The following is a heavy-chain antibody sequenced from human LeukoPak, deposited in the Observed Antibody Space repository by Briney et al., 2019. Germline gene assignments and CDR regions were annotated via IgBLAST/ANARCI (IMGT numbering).Heavy chain of an antibody. J-gene: IGHJ4*02. CDR3: AILYYDFRSGYGYFDY. CDR1: GYTFTGYY. CDR2: INPDSGGT. Sequence: ASVKVSCKASGYTFTGYYMHWVRQAPGQGLEWMGWINPDSGGTNYAQKFQGRVTMTRDTSISTAYMELSRLRSDDTAVYYCAILYYDFRSGYGYFDYWGQGTLVTVSS. D-gene: IGHD3-3*01. V-gene: IGHV1-2*02.